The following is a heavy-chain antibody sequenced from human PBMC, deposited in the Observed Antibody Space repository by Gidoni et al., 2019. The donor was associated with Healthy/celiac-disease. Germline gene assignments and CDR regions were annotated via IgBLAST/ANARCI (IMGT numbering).Heavy chain of an antibody. V-gene: IGHV3-9*01. CDR3: AKDQYYDSSGYSGFDY. CDR2: ISWNSGSI. CDR1: GFTFDGYA. J-gene: IGHJ4*02. Sequence: EVQLVESGGGLVQPGRSLRLSCAASGFTFDGYAMHWVRQAPGKGLEWVSCISWNSGSIGYADSVKGRFTISRDNAKNSLYLQMNSLRAEDTALYYCAKDQYYDSSGYSGFDYWGQGTLVTVSS. D-gene: IGHD3-22*01.